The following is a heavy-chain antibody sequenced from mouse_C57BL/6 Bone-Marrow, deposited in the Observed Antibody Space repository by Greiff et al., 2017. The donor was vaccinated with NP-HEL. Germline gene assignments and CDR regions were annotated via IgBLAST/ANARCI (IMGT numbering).Heavy chain of an antibody. CDR1: GYTFTSYW. CDR2: IDPSDSYT. CDR3: ARYGSGPAWFAY. V-gene: IGHV1-69*01. Sequence: QVQLQQPGAELVMPGASVKLSCKASGYTFTSYWMHWVKQRPGQGLEWIGEIDPSDSYTNYNQKFKGKSTLTVDKSSSTAYMQLSSLTSEDSAVYYCARYGSGPAWFAYWGQGTLVTVSA. J-gene: IGHJ3*01. D-gene: IGHD1-1*01.